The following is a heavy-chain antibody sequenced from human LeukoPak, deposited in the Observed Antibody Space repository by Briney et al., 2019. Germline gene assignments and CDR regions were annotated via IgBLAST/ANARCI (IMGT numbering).Heavy chain of an antibody. D-gene: IGHD6-13*01. J-gene: IGHJ5*02. Sequence: PSETLSLTCTVSGGSISSSCYYWGWIRQPPGKGLEWIGSIYYSGSTYYNPSLKSRVTISVDTSKNQFSLKLSSVTAADTAVYYCARQKQQLVVWFDPWGQGTLVTVSS. CDR2: IYYSGST. CDR3: ARQKQQLVVWFDP. V-gene: IGHV4-39*01. CDR1: GGSISSSCYY.